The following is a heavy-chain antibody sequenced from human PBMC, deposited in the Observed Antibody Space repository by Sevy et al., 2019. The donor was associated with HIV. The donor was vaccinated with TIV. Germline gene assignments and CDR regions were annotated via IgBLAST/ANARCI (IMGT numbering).Heavy chain of an antibody. J-gene: IGHJ4*01. CDR2: ISYEGTDT. CDR3: ARDGGYSIKWYPLY. Sequence: GGSLRLSCAASGFAFSTHAMHWVRQAPGKGLEWVAVISYEGTDTSYAASVEGRFTISRNNSKNMLSLQINSLKPEDTAVYYCARDGGYSIKWYPLYWGHGTLVTVSS. D-gene: IGHD1-26*01. V-gene: IGHV3-30-3*01. CDR1: GFAFSTHA.